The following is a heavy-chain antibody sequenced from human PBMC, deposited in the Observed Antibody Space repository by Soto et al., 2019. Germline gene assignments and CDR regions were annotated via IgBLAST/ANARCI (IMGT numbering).Heavy chain of an antibody. D-gene: IGHD3-10*01. Sequence: EVQLVESGGGLVQPGGSLRLSCAASGFTFSSYWMSWVRQAPGKGLEWVANIKQDGSEKYYVDSVKGRFTISRDNAKNSLYLQMNSLRAEDTAVYYCARGVSLLWFGELLGAFDIWGQGTMVTVSS. V-gene: IGHV3-7*01. J-gene: IGHJ3*02. CDR1: GFTFSSYW. CDR2: IKQDGSEK. CDR3: ARGVSLLWFGELLGAFDI.